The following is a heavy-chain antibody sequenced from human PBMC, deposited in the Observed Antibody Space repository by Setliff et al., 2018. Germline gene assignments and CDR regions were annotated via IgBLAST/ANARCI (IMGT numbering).Heavy chain of an antibody. J-gene: IGHJ5*02. CDR3: ARVRSSSWLVVNWFDP. V-gene: IGHV1-2*06. CDR1: GYTFTGYY. D-gene: IGHD6-13*01. Sequence: GASVKVSCKASGYTFTGYYMHWVRQAPGQGLAWMGRINPNSGGTNYAQKFQGRVTMTRDTSISTAYMELSRLRSDDTAVYYCARVRSSSWLVVNWFDPWGQGTLVTVSS. CDR2: INPNSGGT.